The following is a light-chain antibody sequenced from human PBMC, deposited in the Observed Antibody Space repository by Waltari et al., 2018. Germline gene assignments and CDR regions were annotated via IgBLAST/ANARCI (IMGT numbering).Light chain of an antibody. CDR2: RAS. V-gene: IGKV1-5*03. CDR3: QQYNEYPWT. Sequence: DYEMTKSPSTLSASVGERVTITCRSSENALRYLAWYQQRPGKAPKLLIYRASTLESGVSSRFSGTGSGTEFTLTINTLQPDDVATYYCQQYNEYPWTFGQGTKVEIK. CDR1: ENALRY. J-gene: IGKJ1*01.